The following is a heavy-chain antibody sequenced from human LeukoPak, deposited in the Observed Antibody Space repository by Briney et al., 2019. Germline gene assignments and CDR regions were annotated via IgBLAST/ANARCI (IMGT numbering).Heavy chain of an antibody. Sequence: SETLSLTCTVSGGSISSYYWSWIRQPPGKGLEWIGYIYYSGSTNYNPSLKSRVTISVDTSKNQFSLKLNSVTAADTAVYYCARKETVGATPPDYWGQGTLVTVSS. J-gene: IGHJ4*02. CDR3: ARKETVGATPPDY. CDR1: GGSISSYY. CDR2: IYYSGST. D-gene: IGHD1-26*01. V-gene: IGHV4-59*12.